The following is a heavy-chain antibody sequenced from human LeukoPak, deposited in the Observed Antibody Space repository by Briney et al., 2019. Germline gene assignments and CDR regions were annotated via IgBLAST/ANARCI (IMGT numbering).Heavy chain of an antibody. CDR1: GGSISGYI. D-gene: IGHD6-19*01. J-gene: IGHJ4*02. Sequence: SETLSLTCTVSGGSISGYIWSWIRQPPGKGLEWIGYIFFSGTTNYNPSLKSRVAISVDASKNQFSLKLSSVTAADTAIYYCARLIAVTGTVDYFDYWGQGTLVTVSS. CDR3: ARLIAVTGTVDYFDY. V-gene: IGHV4-59*01. CDR2: IFFSGTT.